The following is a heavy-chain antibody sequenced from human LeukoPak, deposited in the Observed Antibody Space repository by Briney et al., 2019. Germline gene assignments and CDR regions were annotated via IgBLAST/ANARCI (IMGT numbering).Heavy chain of an antibody. CDR3: ARTGLGMYSFDS. D-gene: IGHD3/OR15-3a*01. Sequence: GGSLRLSCAASGFTFSSYWMHWVRQAPGKGLVWVSRINSDGSSTSYADSVKGRFTISRDNAENTLYLQMNSLRAEDTAVYYCARTGLGMYSFDSWGQGTLVTVSS. V-gene: IGHV3-74*01. CDR2: INSDGSST. CDR1: GFTFSSYW. J-gene: IGHJ4*02.